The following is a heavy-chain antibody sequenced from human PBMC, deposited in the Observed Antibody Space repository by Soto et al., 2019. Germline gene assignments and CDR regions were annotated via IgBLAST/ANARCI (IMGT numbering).Heavy chain of an antibody. J-gene: IGHJ5*02. V-gene: IGHV4-34*01. Sequence: PSETLSLTCAVYGGSFSGYIWTWIRQTPGKGLQWIGQINHSGSTNYNPSLKSRVTISVDTSKNQFFLKLSSVTAADTALYYCARGEITMIVDRWFDPWGQGALVTVSS. CDR2: INHSGST. CDR1: GGSFSGYI. CDR3: ARGEITMIVDRWFDP. D-gene: IGHD3-22*01.